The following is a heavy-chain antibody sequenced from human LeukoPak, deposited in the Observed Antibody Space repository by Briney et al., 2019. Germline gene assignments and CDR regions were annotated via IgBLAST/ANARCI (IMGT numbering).Heavy chain of an antibody. CDR1: GFTLTNYS. D-gene: IGHD3-22*01. J-gene: IGHJ3*01. CDR2: ISSSGNYM. CDR3: AAFFYDSSGYRSFDF. V-gene: IGHV3-21*06. Sequence: GGSLRLSCAASGFTLTNYSMNWVRQAPGKGLEWVSSISSSGNYMYYADSVKGRFTISRDNAKSSLYLQMGSLRAEDTAVYYCAAFFYDSSGYRSFDFWGQGTMVTVSS.